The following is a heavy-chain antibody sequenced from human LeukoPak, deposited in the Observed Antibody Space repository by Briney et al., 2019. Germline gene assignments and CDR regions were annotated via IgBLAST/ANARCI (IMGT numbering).Heavy chain of an antibody. CDR2: MNRDGSEI. J-gene: IGHJ4*02. V-gene: IGHV3-7*02. Sequence: GGSLRLSCAASGFTFRTYWMSWARQAPGKGLEWVANMNRDGSEINYVDSVKGRFTISRDDAKNSLYLQMMSLRVEDTAVYYCARNGGPIRFFDWFFDYWGQGSLVTVSS. D-gene: IGHD3-9*01. CDR1: GFTFRTYW. CDR3: ARNGGPIRFFDWFFDY.